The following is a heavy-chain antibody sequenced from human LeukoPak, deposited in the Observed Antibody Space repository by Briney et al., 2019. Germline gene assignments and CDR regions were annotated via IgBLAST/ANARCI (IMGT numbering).Heavy chain of an antibody. V-gene: IGHV3-21*01. CDR3: ARDTAMDGIDY. CDR1: GFTFSSYS. Sequence: PGGSLRPSCAASGFTFSSYSMNWVRQAPGKGLEWVSSISSSSSYIYYADSVKGRFTISRDNAKISLYLQMNSLRAEDMAVYYCARDTAMDGIDYWGQGTLVTVSS. CDR2: ISSSSSYI. D-gene: IGHD5-18*01. J-gene: IGHJ4*02.